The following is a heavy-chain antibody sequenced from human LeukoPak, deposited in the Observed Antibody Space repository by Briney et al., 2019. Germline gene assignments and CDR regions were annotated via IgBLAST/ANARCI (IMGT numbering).Heavy chain of an antibody. Sequence: GGSLRLSCAASGFTFSSYGMHWVRQAPGKGLEWVAFIRYDGSNKYYADSVEGRFTISRDNSKNTLYLQMNSLRAEDTAVYYCACPPEDDILTGYSYWGQGTLVTVSS. D-gene: IGHD3-9*01. V-gene: IGHV3-30*02. CDR1: GFTFSSYG. CDR2: IRYDGSNK. CDR3: ACPPEDDILTGYSY. J-gene: IGHJ4*02.